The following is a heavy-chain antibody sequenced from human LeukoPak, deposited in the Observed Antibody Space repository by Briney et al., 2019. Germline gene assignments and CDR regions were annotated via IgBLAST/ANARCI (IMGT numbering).Heavy chain of an antibody. J-gene: IGHJ4*02. Sequence: GGSLRLSCAASGFTFSSYAMSWVRQAPGEGLEWVSAISGSGGTTYYPNSVKGRFSISRDNSKNTLYLQMNSLRAEDTAVCYCAKDSQVISTYYFDYWGQGTLVTVSS. CDR3: AKDSQVISTYYFDY. D-gene: IGHD2-21*01. V-gene: IGHV3-23*01. CDR1: GFTFSSYA. CDR2: ISGSGGTT.